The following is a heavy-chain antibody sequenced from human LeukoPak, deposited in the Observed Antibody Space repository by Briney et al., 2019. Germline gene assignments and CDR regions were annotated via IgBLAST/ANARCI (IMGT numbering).Heavy chain of an antibody. V-gene: IGHV4-39*01. CDR3: ARVRYYDFWSGYRSFDP. Sequence: PSETLSLTCTVSGGSISTYYWGWIRQPPGKGLEWIGSIYYSGSTYYNPSLKSRVTISVDTSKNQFSLKLSSVTAAGTAVYYCARVRYYDFWSGYRSFDPWGQGTLVTVSS. CDR2: IYYSGST. J-gene: IGHJ5*02. CDR1: GGSISTYY. D-gene: IGHD3-3*01.